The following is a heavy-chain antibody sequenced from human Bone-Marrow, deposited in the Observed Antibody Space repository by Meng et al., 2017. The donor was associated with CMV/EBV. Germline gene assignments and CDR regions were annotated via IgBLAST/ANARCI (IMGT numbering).Heavy chain of an antibody. CDR3: ARAIPVPANFNWFDP. CDR2: INPNSGGT. V-gene: IGHV1-2*02. J-gene: IGHJ5*02. Sequence: ASVKVSCKASGYTFTGYYMHWVRQAPGQGLEWMGWINPNSGGTNYAQKFQGRVTMTRDTSISTAYMELSRLRSDDTAVYYCARAIPVPANFNWFDPWGQGTLVTASS. D-gene: IGHD2-2*01. CDR1: GYTFTGYY.